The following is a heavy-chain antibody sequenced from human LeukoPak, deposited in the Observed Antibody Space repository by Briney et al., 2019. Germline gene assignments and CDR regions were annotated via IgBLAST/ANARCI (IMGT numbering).Heavy chain of an antibody. D-gene: IGHD3-22*01. V-gene: IGHV3-21*01. Sequence: GGSLRLSCAASGFTFSSYNMNWVRQAPGKGLEWVSSISSNSYIYYADSVKGRFIISRDNAKNSLYLQMNSLRAEDTAVYYCARGSPYYYDSSGYYQAYDYWGRGTLVTVSS. J-gene: IGHJ4*02. CDR1: GFTFSSYN. CDR2: ISSNSYI. CDR3: ARGSPYYYDSSGYYQAYDY.